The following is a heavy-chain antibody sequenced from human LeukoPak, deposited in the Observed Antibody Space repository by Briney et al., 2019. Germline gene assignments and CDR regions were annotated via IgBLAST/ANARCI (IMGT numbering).Heavy chain of an antibody. V-gene: IGHV3-48*04. CDR1: GFTFSSKS. J-gene: IGHJ4*02. CDR2: ISSSSDSM. Sequence: GGSLRLSCAASGFTFSSKSMNWVRQAPGKGLEWVSYISSSSDSMQYADSVKGRFTISRDNAKNSLYLQMNSLRAEDTAVYYCAGDLSPAPPLWGQGTLVTVSS. CDR3: AGDLSPAPPL. D-gene: IGHD3-16*01.